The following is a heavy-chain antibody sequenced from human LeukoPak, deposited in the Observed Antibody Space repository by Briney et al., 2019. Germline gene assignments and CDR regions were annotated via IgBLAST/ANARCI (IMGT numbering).Heavy chain of an antibody. CDR1: GFTFSSYA. CDR2: ISGSGSGT. V-gene: IGHV3-23*01. Sequence: GGSLRLSCAASGFTFSSYAMTWVRQAPGKGLEWVSGISGSGSGTYYADSVKGRFTISRDNSKTTLYLQMNSLRAEDTALYYCARGLGIAVAGTRDYWGQGTLVTVSS. J-gene: IGHJ4*02. D-gene: IGHD6-19*01. CDR3: ARGLGIAVAGTRDY.